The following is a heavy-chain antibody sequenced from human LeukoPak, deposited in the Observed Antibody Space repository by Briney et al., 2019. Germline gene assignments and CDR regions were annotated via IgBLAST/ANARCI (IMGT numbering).Heavy chain of an antibody. D-gene: IGHD6-13*01. CDR1: GFTFSSYG. V-gene: IGHV3-21*01. Sequence: PGGSLRLSCAASGFTFSSYGMNWVRQAPGKGLEWVSSISSSSSYIYYADSVKGRFTISRDNAKNSLYLQMNSLRAEDTAVYYCARDYPRGRAAAGMVGGDYWGQGTLVTVSS. CDR3: ARDYPRGRAAAGMVGGDY. CDR2: ISSSSSYI. J-gene: IGHJ4*02.